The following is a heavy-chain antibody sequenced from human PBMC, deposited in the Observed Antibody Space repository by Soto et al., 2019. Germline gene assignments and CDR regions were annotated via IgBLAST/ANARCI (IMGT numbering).Heavy chain of an antibody. V-gene: IGHV4-4*02. J-gene: IGHJ4*02. D-gene: IGHD2-21*01. Sequence: QVQLQESGPGLVRPSGTLSLTCAVSGGSISDNNWWSWVRQPPGKGLEWIGEIYRSGTANYNPSLNSRVTISMDKSKNQISLHLYSVTAADLAVYYCAXHIGVPGTRGFDYWGQGTLVTVSS. CDR1: GGSISDNNW. CDR3: AXHIGVPGTRGFDY. CDR2: IYRSGTA.